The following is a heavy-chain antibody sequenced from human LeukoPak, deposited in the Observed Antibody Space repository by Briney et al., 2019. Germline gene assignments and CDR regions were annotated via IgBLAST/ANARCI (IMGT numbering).Heavy chain of an antibody. V-gene: IGHV4-59*01. CDR1: GGSISSYY. J-gene: IGHJ6*02. Sequence: PSGTLSLTCTVSGGSISSYYWSWIRQPPGKGLEGMGYIYYSGSTNYNPSLKSRVTISVDTSKNQFSLKLSSVTAADTAVYYCASYPAYYDFWSGYRNNYYYYGMDVWGQGTTVTVSS. CDR3: ASYPAYYDFWSGYRNNYYYYGMDV. CDR2: IYYSGST. D-gene: IGHD3-3*01.